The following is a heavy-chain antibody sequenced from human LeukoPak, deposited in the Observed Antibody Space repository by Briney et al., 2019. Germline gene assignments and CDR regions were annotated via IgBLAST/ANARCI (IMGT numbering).Heavy chain of an antibody. J-gene: IGHJ6*03. V-gene: IGHV4-4*07. CDR3: ARESVQQSQYYYYYMDV. CDR2: IYTSGST. CDR1: GGSISSYY. D-gene: IGHD6-13*01. Sequence: SSETLSLTCTVSGGSISSYYWSWIRQPAGKGLEWIGRIYTSGSTNYNPSLKSRVTMSVDTSKNQFSLKLSSVTAADTAVYYCARESVQQSQYYYYYMDVWGKGTTVTISS.